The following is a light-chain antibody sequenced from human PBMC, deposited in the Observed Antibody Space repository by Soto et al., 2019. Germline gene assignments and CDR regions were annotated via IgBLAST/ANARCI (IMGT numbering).Light chain of an antibody. CDR1: QSISSW. J-gene: IGKJ4*02. CDR2: HTS. Sequence: DIVMTQSPAALSLSPGDSATLSCRASQSISSWLAWYQQKPGIAPNLLIYHTSTLESGVPARFSGSGSGTEFSLTISSLQSDDSATYYCQRYNNYSRTFGGGTKVDIK. V-gene: IGKV1-5*01. CDR3: QRYNNYSRT.